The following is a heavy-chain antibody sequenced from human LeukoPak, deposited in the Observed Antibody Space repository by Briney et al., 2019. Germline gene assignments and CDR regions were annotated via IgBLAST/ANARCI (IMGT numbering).Heavy chain of an antibody. CDR1: GFTFSSYA. CDR2: ISGSGGST. CDR3: AKTIVPTRNYDYYYGMDV. J-gene: IGHJ6*02. V-gene: IGHV3-23*01. D-gene: IGHD1-14*01. Sequence: GGSLRPSCAASGFTFSSYAMSWVRQAPGKGLEWVSAISGSGGSTYYADSVKGRFTISRDNSKSTLYLRMNSLRAEDAAVYYCAKTIVPTRNYDYYYGMDVWGQGTTVTVSS.